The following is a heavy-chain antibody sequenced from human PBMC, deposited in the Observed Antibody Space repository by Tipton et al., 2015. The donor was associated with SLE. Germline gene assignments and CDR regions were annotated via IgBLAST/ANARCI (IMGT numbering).Heavy chain of an antibody. CDR3: ARETSPRSGSSHFDY. D-gene: IGHD3-10*01. J-gene: IGHJ4*02. Sequence: TLSLTCAVSGYSISSGYYWGWIRQPPGKGLDWIGSIYHSGSTYYNPSLKSRVTISVDTSKNQFSLKLSSVTAADTAVYYCARETSPRSGSSHFDYWGQGTLVTVSS. V-gene: IGHV4-38-2*02. CDR2: IYHSGST. CDR1: GYSISSGYY.